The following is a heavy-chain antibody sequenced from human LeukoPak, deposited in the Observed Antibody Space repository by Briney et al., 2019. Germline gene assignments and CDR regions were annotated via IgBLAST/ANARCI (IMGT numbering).Heavy chain of an antibody. J-gene: IGHJ4*02. CDR3: ARDAPGNTALDY. D-gene: IGHD5-18*01. Sequence: PGGSLRLSCAASGFTFSIYWMHWVRQPPGKGLVWVSRINSDGSSTSYADPVKGRFTISRDNAKNTLYLQMNSLRVEDTALYYCARDAPGNTALDYWGQGSLVTVSS. CDR2: INSDGSST. V-gene: IGHV3-74*01. CDR1: GFTFSIYW.